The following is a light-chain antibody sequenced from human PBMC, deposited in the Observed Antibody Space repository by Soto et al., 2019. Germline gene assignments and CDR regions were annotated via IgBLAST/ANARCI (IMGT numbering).Light chain of an antibody. J-gene: IGKJ1*01. V-gene: IGKV1-39*01. Sequence: DIQMTQSPSTLSASVGDRVTITCRASQSISSWLAWYQQKPGKAPKLLIYAASSLQSGVPSRFSGSGSGTDFTLTIRNMQREDFATYYCLQTYNLPRTFGQGTKVDIK. CDR2: AAS. CDR3: LQTYNLPRT. CDR1: QSISSW.